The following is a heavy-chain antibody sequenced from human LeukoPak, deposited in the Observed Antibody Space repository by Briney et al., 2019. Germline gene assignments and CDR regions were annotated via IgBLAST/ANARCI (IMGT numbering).Heavy chain of an antibody. V-gene: IGHV1-2*02. CDR3: ARDYDFWSGYYIDY. J-gene: IGHJ4*02. Sequence: ASVKVSCKASGYTFTGYYMHWVRQAPGQGLEWMGWINPNSGGTNYAQKFQGRVTMTRDTSISTAYMELSRLRSDGTAVYYCARDYDFWSGYYIDYWGQGTLVTVSS. CDR1: GYTFTGYY. CDR2: INPNSGGT. D-gene: IGHD3-3*01.